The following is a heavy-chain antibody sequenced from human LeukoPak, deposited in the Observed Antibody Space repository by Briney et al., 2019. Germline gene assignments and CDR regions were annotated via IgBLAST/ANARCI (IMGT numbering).Heavy chain of an antibody. V-gene: IGHV4-59*08. J-gene: IGHJ4*02. CDR3: ARGRRDGYQDY. D-gene: IGHD5-24*01. CDR1: GGSISSYY. Sequence: PSETLSLTCTVSGGSISSYYWSWIRQPPGKGLEWIGYIYYSGSTNYNPSLKSRVTISVDTSKNQFSLKLSSVTAADTAVYYCARGRRDGYQDYWGQGTLVTVSS. CDR2: IYYSGST.